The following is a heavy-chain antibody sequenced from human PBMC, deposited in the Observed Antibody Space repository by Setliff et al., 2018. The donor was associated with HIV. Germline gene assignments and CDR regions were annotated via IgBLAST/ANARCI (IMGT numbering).Heavy chain of an antibody. CDR2: IFTSGST. CDR3: EVAGQ. CDR1: GGSISSYC. Sequence: SETLSLTCTVSGGSISSYCWNWIRQPPGRGLEWIGFIFTSGSTKYNPSLQSRVIMSIDTSKNQFSLKLTSVTAADTAVYYCEVAGQWGQGTLVTVSS. V-gene: IGHV4-4*09. D-gene: IGHD6-19*01. J-gene: IGHJ4*02.